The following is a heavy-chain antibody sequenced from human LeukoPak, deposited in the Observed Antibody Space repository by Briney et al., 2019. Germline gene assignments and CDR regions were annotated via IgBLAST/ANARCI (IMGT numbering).Heavy chain of an antibody. V-gene: IGHV4-59*01. CDR2: ISYSGDT. CDR3: ARAAQKYSSSSTYDN. CDR1: GGSINSYY. Sequence: PSETLSLTCTVSGGSINSYYWTWIRQPPGKALEWIGHISYSGDTNYNPSLKGRVTIAVDTSKNQFSLKLSSVTAADTAVYYCARAAQKYSSSSTYDNWGQGTLLTVSS. D-gene: IGHD6-6*01. J-gene: IGHJ4*02.